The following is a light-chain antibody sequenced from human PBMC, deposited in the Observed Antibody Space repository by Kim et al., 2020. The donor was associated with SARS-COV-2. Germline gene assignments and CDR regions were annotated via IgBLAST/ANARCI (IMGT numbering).Light chain of an antibody. V-gene: IGLV4-69*01. CDR2: LNSDGSH. Sequence: QLVLTQSPSASASLGASVKLTCTLSSGHSSYAIAWHQQQPEKGPRYLMKLNSDGSHSKGDGIPDRFSGSSSGAERYLTISSLQSEDEADYYCQTWGTAYAFGTGAKVTVL. CDR1: SGHSSYA. J-gene: IGLJ1*01. CDR3: QTWGTAYA.